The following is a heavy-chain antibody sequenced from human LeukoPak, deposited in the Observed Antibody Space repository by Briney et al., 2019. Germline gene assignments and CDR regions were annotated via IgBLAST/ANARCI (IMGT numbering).Heavy chain of an antibody. D-gene: IGHD6-13*01. CDR1: GGSISSYY. CDR2: IYTSGST. V-gene: IGHV4-4*07. J-gene: IGHJ6*02. CDR3: ARGIAAAGTSRYKNYYYYGMDV. Sequence: SETLSLTCTVSGGSISSYYWSWIRQPAGKGLEWIGRIYTSGSTNYDPSLKSRVTMSADTSKNQFSLKLSSVTAADTAVYYCARGIAAAGTSRYKNYYYYGMDVWGQGTTVTVSS.